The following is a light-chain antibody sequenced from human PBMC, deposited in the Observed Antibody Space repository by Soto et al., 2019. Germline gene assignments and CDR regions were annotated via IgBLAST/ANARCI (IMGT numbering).Light chain of an antibody. Sequence: AIRMTQSPSSFSASTGDRVTITCRASQGISSYLAWYQQKPGKAPKLLIYAASTMQSGVPSRFICSGYGTDFKLTISCLQSEYFATYYCQQYYSYPSLTYGGGTNMEIK. CDR1: QGISSY. CDR2: AAS. J-gene: IGKJ4*01. V-gene: IGKV1-8*01. CDR3: QQYYSYPSLT.